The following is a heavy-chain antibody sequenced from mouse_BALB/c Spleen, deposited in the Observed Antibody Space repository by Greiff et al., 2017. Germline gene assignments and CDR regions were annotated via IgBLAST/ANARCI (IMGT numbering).Heavy chain of an antibody. CDR1: GYTFSSYW. CDR2: ILPGSGST. CDR3: ARGGTMITTY. J-gene: IGHJ2*01. D-gene: IGHD2-4*01. Sequence: QVQLQESGAELMKPGASVKISCKATGYTFSSYWIEWVKQRPGHGLEWIGEILPGSGSTKYNEKFKGKATFTADTSSNTAYMQLSSLTSEDSAVYYCARGGTMITTYWGQGTTLTVSS. V-gene: IGHV1-9*01.